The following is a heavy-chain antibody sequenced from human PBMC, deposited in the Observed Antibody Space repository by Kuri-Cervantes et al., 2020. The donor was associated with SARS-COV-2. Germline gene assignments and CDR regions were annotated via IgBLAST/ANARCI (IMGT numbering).Heavy chain of an antibody. D-gene: IGHD6-19*01. V-gene: IGHV3-7*03. J-gene: IGHJ4*02. CDR2: IKQDGSEK. Sequence: GESLKISCAASGFTFSSYWMSWVRQAPGKGQEWVANIKQDGSEKYYVDSVKGRFTISRDNAKNSLYLQMNSLRAEDTAVYYCARDSAGTVDYWGQGTLVTVSS. CDR1: GFTFSSYW. CDR3: ARDSAGTVDY.